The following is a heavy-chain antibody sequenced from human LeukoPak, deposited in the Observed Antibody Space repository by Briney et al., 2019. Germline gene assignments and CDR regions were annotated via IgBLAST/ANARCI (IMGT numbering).Heavy chain of an antibody. CDR2: IYYSGST. Sequence: PSETLSLTCTVSGGSVSSGSYHWSWIRQPPGKGLEWIGYIYYSGSTNYNPSLKSRVTISVDTSKNQFSLKLSSVTAADTAVYYCAREPGYCSSTSCYARTYYFDYWGQGTLVTVSS. V-gene: IGHV4-61*01. CDR3: AREPGYCSSTSCYARTYYFDY. D-gene: IGHD2-2*01. CDR1: GGSVSSGSYH. J-gene: IGHJ4*02.